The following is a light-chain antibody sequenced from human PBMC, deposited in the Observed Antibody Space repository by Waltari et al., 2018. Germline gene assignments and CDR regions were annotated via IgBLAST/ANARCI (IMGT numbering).Light chain of an antibody. CDR3: QQHDNLPIT. CDR2: AAS. Sequence: AIQMTQSPSSLSASVGDRVTITCRASKGIRNDLGWYQQKPGKAPKLLIYAASSLQRGVPSRFRGSGSGTDFTFTISSLQAEDIGTYYCQQHDNLPITFGQGTRLEIK. V-gene: IGKV1-6*01. J-gene: IGKJ5*01. CDR1: KGIRND.